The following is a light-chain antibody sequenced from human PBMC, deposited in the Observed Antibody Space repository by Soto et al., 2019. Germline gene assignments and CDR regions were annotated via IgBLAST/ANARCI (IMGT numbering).Light chain of an antibody. CDR3: QQYNSHWT. CDR2: DAS. J-gene: IGKJ1*01. Sequence: DIQMTQSPSTLSASVGDRVTITCRASESISSWLAWYQQKPGKAPKLLIYDASILESGVPSRFSGSGSGTEFTHTISSLQPDDFATYHCQQYNSHWTFGQGTKVDIK. V-gene: IGKV1-5*01. CDR1: ESISSW.